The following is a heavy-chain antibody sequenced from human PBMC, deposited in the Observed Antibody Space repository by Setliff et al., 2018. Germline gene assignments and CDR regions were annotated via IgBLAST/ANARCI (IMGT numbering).Heavy chain of an antibody. CDR1: GYTLTTYF. CDR3: ARVGTGSLLDY. D-gene: IGHD1-1*01. Sequence: AASVKVSCKASGYTLTTYFMNWVRQAPGQGLEWMGYINTRTGNPMYAQGFTGRFVFSLDPSVSTAYLQISSLKAEDTALYYCARVGTGSLLDYWGQGTLVTVSS. CDR2: INTRTGNP. V-gene: IGHV7-4-1*02. J-gene: IGHJ4*02.